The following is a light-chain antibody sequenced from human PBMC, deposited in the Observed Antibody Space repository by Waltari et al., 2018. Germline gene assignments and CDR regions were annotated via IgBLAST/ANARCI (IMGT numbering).Light chain of an antibody. V-gene: IGKV4-1*01. J-gene: IGKJ1*01. CDR3: QQYYSTPWT. Sequence: DIVMTQSPDSLAVSLGERATINCKSSRSVLYSSNNKNYLAWYQQKPGQPPKLLIYWASTREFGVPDRFSGGGSGTDFTLTISSLQAEDVAVYYCQQYYSTPWTFGRGTKVEIK. CDR1: RSVLYSSNNKNY. CDR2: WAS.